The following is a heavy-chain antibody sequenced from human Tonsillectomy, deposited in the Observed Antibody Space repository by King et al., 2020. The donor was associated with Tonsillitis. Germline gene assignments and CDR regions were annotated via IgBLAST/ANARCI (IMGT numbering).Heavy chain of an antibody. D-gene: IGHD6-19*01. V-gene: IGHV3-9*01. J-gene: IGHJ3*02. Sequence: VQLVESGGGLVQPGRSLRLSCAASGVTFDDYAMHWVRQAPGKGLEWVSGMSWNSGSIGCADSVKCRFTTSIDNAKNSLYLQMNSLRAEDTALYYCAKGYSSGWKGDAFDIWGQGTMVTVSS. CDR2: MSWNSGSI. CDR1: GVTFDDYA. CDR3: AKGYSSGWKGDAFDI.